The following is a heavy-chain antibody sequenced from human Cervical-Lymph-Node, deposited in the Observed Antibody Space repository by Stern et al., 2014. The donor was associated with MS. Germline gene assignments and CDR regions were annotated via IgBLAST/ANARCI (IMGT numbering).Heavy chain of an antibody. CDR1: GFTFSSYA. J-gene: IGHJ4*02. Sequence: EDQLVESGGGLVQPGGSLRLSCAASGFTFSSYAMSWVRQAPGKGLELVSAISGSGGSPYYEDSVKGRFAISRDNSKNTLYLQMNSLRAEDTAVYYCAKEGAIAVAGTGFDYWGQGTLVTVSS. D-gene: IGHD6-19*01. CDR2: ISGSGGSP. CDR3: AKEGAIAVAGTGFDY. V-gene: IGHV3-23*04.